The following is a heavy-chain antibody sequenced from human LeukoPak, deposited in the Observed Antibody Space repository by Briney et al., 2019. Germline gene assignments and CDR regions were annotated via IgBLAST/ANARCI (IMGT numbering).Heavy chain of an antibody. CDR3: ARGGLLVPKISLEYYFDY. CDR2: ISYDGSNK. V-gene: IGHV3-30*04. D-gene: IGHD6-13*01. J-gene: IGHJ4*02. Sequence: GGSLRLSCAASGFTFSSYAMHWVRQAPGKGLEWVAVISYDGSNKYYADSVKGRFTISRDNSKNTLYLQMNSLRAEDTAVYYCARGGLLVPKISLEYYFDYWGQGTLVTVSS. CDR1: GFTFSSYA.